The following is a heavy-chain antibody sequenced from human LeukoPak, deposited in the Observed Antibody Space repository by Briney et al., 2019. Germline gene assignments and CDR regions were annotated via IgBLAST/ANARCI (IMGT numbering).Heavy chain of an antibody. J-gene: IGHJ4*02. V-gene: IGHV3-23*01. Sequence: GGSLRLSCAASGFTFSSYAMSWVRQAPGKGLEWVSAISGSGGSTYYANSVKGRFTISRDNSKNTLSLQLNSLRAEDTAVYYCAKGTSSSCYSAPNYWGQGTLVTVSS. CDR1: GFTFSSYA. CDR3: AKGTSSSCYSAPNY. CDR2: ISGSGGST. D-gene: IGHD2-15*01.